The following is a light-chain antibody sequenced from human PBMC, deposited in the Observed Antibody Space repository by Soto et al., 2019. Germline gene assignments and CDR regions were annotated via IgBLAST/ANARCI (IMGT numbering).Light chain of an antibody. Sequence: QSALTQPPSASGSPGQSVTISCTGTSSDVGGYNYVSWYQQHPGKAPKLMIYDVSKRPSGVPDRFSGSKSGNTASLTVSGLQAEDEAGYFCSSYAGNNILVFGGGTKVTVL. CDR1: SSDVGGYNY. CDR3: SSYAGNNILV. V-gene: IGLV2-8*01. CDR2: DVS. J-gene: IGLJ3*02.